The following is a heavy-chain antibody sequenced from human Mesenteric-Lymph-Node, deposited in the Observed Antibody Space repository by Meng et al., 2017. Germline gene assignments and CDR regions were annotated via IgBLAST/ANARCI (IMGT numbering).Heavy chain of an antibody. CDR3: ARVCPHLAWQWLVLGWFDP. CDR2: INPNSGGT. D-gene: IGHD6-19*01. CDR1: GGTFSSYA. Sequence: VHLVQSGSELKKPGSSVKVSCKASGGTFSSYAISWVQQAPGQGLDGMGWINPNSGGTNYAQKFQGRVTMTRDTSISTAYMELSRLRSDDTAVYYCARVCPHLAWQWLVLGWFDPWGQGTLVTVSS. J-gene: IGHJ5*02. V-gene: IGHV1-2*02.